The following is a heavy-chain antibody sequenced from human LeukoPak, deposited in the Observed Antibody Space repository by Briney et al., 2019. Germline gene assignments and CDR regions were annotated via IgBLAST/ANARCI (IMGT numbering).Heavy chain of an antibody. J-gene: IGHJ5*02. CDR2: INSDGSST. V-gene: IGHV3-74*01. CDR3: ASPGGYCSGGSCYRDNWFDP. CDR1: GFTFSSYW. Sequence: PGGSLRLSCAASGFTFSSYWMHWVRQAPGKGLVWVSRINSDGSSTSYADSVKGRFTISRDNAKNTLYLQMHSLRAEDTAVYYCASPGGYCSGGSCYRDNWFDPWGQGTLVTVSS. D-gene: IGHD2-15*01.